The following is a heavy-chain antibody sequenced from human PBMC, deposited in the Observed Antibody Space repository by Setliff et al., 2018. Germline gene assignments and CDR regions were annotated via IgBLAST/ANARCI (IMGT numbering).Heavy chain of an antibody. CDR2: INHSGST. CDR1: GGSFSGYY. CDR3: ARVPNFWSGYLDY. D-gene: IGHD3-3*01. V-gene: IGHV4-34*01. J-gene: IGHJ4*02. Sequence: PSETLSLTCAVYGGSFSGYYWSWIRQPPGKGLEWIGEINHSGSTNYNPSLKSRVTISVDTSKNQFSLKLSSVTAADTAVYYCARVPNFWSGYLDYWGQRTLVTVSS.